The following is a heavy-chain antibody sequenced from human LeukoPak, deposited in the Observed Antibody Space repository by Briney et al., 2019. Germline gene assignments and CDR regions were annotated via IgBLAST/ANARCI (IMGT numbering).Heavy chain of an antibody. Sequence: SETLSLACTVSGGSISTYYWSWIRQPPGKGLEWIGYIYYDGSTICNPSLKSRVTIPVDTSKNQFSLKLSSVTAADTAVYYCARLLVGCPGDYWGQGALVTVSS. CDR1: GGSISTYY. CDR2: IYYDGST. V-gene: IGHV4-59*01. J-gene: IGHJ4*02. CDR3: ARLLVGCPGDY. D-gene: IGHD6-19*01.